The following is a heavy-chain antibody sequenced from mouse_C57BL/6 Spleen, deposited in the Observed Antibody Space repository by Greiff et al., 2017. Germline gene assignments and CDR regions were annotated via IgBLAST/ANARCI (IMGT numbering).Heavy chain of an antibody. D-gene: IGHD1-1*02. CDR2: IYPGSGST. J-gene: IGHJ2*01. CDR3: ARMVYPDY. V-gene: IGHV1-55*01. CDR1: GYTFTSSW. Sequence: QVQLQQPGAELVKPGASVKMSCKASGYTFTSSWITWVKQRPGQGLEWIGDIYPGSGSTNYNEKFKSNATLTVDKSSSTAYMQLSSLTSEDSAVYYCARMVYPDYWGQGTTLTVSS.